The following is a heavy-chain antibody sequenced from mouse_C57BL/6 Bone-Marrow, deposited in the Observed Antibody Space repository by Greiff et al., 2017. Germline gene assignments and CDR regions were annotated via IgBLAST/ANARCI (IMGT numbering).Heavy chain of an antibody. CDR2: IRNKANNHAT. CDR3: TRHLIYYYGSSYSYWYFDV. V-gene: IGHV6-6*01. J-gene: IGHJ1*03. Sequence: DVQLVESGGGLVQPGGSMKLSCAASGFTFSDAWMDWVRQSPEKGLEWVAEIRNKANNHATYYAESVKGRFTISRDDSKSSVYLQMHSLRAEDTGIYYCTRHLIYYYGSSYSYWYFDVWGTGTTVTVSS. CDR1: GFTFSDAW. D-gene: IGHD1-1*01.